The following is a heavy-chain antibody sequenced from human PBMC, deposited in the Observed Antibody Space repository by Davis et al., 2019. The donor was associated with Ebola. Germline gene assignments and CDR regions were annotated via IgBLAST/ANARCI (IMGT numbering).Heavy chain of an antibody. V-gene: IGHV3-7*01. CDR1: GFTFSNYY. CDR3: ASMFLSSSWYFQH. D-gene: IGHD6-13*01. Sequence: PGGSLRLSCGASGFTFSNYYMTWVRQAPGKGLEWVANINQDGSEKFYVDSVKGRFTMSRDNAKNSVSLQMDSLRAEDTAMYYCASMFLSSSWYFQHWGQGTLVTVSS. CDR2: INQDGSEK. J-gene: IGHJ1*01.